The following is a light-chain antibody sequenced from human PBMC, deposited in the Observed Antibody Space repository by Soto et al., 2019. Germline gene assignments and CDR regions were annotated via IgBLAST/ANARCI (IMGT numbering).Light chain of an antibody. J-gene: IGKJ1*01. Sequence: IVMTQSPATLSLSAGERATLSCRASQSVSSNLAWYQQKPGQDPRLLIYGASTRATGIPARFSGSWSGTDFTLTISSLQSEEVAVYYCQQYNNWPRTFGQGTKV. CDR3: QQYNNWPRT. CDR2: GAS. CDR1: QSVSSN. V-gene: IGKV3-15*01.